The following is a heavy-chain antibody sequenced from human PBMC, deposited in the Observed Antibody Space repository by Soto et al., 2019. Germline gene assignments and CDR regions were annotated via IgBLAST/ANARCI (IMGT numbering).Heavy chain of an antibody. CDR2: INPSGGST. Sequence: QVQLVQSGTEVKEPGASVSLSCKASGYTFTTYYIHWVRQAPGQGLEWMGMINPSGGSTTYAQNLQGRVTMTSDTSTSTVYMDLNSLRSDDTAVYYCARATSAGNGRRVDVWGQGTTVTVSS. J-gene: IGHJ6*02. V-gene: IGHV1-46*01. CDR1: GYTFTTYY. CDR3: ARATSAGNGRRVDV. D-gene: IGHD6-13*01.